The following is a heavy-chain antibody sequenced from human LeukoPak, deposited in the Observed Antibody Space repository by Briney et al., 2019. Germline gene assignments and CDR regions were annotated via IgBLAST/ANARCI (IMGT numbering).Heavy chain of an antibody. CDR1: GFTFSSYW. J-gene: IGHJ1*01. D-gene: IGHD6-13*01. CDR2: IKQDGSEK. CDR3: ARDSSSWPEYCQH. V-gene: IGHV3-7*01. Sequence: GGSLRLSCAASGFTFSSYWMSWVRQAPGKGLEWVANIKQDGSEKYYVDSVKGRFTISRDNAKNSLYLQMNSLRAEDTAVYYCARDSSSWPEYCQHWGQGTLVTVSS.